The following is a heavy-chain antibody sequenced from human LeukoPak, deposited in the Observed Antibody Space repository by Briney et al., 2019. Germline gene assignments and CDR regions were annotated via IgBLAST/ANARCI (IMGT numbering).Heavy chain of an antibody. D-gene: IGHD3-22*01. Sequence: PGGSLRLSCTASTTYWIHWVRQAPGKGLEWVANIRQDGGEKFYLDSVKGRFTISRDNAKKSLYLHMNSLRAEDTALYFCARDLYYGSSAYFEGYFDYWGQGALVTVSS. CDR2: IRQDGGEK. CDR3: ARDLYYGSSAYFEGYFDY. CDR1: TTYW. V-gene: IGHV3-7*01. J-gene: IGHJ4*02.